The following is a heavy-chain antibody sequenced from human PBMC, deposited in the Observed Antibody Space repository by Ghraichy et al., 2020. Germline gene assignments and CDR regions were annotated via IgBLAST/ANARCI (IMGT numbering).Heavy chain of an antibody. D-gene: IGHD3-16*01. CDR2: ISHSGST. CDR1: GGSINNYY. CDR3: VRLSGVMGNSYYYYGMDV. Sequence: SETLSLTCLVSGGSINNYYWGWIRQPPGKGLEWIAYISHSGSTNYSPSLKSRLTISIDTSKSQFSLKLNSVTATDTAVYYCVRLSGVMGNSYYYYGMDVWGQGTTVTVSS. J-gene: IGHJ6*02. V-gene: IGHV4-59*08.